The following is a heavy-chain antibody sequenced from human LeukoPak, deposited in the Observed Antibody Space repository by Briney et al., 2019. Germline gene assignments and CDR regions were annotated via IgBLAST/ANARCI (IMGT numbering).Heavy chain of an antibody. J-gene: IGHJ5*02. Sequence: ASVKVSCKASGGTFSSYAISWVRPATGQGLEWMGWISAYNGNTNYAQKRQGRVTMTTDTSTSAAYMELRSLRSDDTAVYYCAKWTVVRGENWFDPWGQGTLVTVSS. CDR1: GGTFSSYA. D-gene: IGHD3-10*01. CDR2: ISAYNGNT. V-gene: IGHV1-18*01. CDR3: AKWTVVRGENWFDP.